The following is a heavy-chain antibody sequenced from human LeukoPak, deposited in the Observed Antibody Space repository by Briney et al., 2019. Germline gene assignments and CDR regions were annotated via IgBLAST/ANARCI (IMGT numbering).Heavy chain of an antibody. CDR3: AKTSDQLLYSKFDF. CDR1: GFTFSFFG. CDR2: IQYDGSYK. J-gene: IGHJ4*02. V-gene: IGHV3-30*02. Sequence: GESLRLSCATSGFTFSFFGMHWVRQAPGKGLEWVAFIQYDGSYKFYADSVQGRFSISRDNSKSTLFLQMNSLRPDVTALYYCAKTSDQLLYSKFDFWGQGTLVTVSS. D-gene: IGHD2-2*02.